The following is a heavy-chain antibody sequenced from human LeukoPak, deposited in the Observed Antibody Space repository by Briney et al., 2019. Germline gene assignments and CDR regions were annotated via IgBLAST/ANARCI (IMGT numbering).Heavy chain of an antibody. Sequence: PGESLQISCKGSGYSFTSYWIGWVRQLPGKGLEWMGIIYPGDSDTRYSPSFQGQVTISADKSISTAYLQWSSLKASDTAMYYCARQIAAAGTINWFDPWGQGTLVTVSS. D-gene: IGHD6-13*01. CDR2: IYPGDSDT. CDR1: GYSFTSYW. J-gene: IGHJ5*02. CDR3: ARQIAAAGTINWFDP. V-gene: IGHV5-51*01.